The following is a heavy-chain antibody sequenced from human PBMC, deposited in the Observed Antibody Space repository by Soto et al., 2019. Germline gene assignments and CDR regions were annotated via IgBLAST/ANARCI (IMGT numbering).Heavy chain of an antibody. CDR2: ISAYNGNT. D-gene: IGHD2-15*01. CDR1: GYTFTSYG. J-gene: IGHJ5*02. V-gene: IGHV1-18*01. Sequence: GASVKVSCKASGYTFTSYGISWVRQAPGQGLEWMGWISAYNGNTNYAQKLQGRVTMTTDTSTSTAYMELRSLRSDDTAVYYCARVPTLQETDIHCSGGSCQYNWFDPWGQGNLVTVSS. CDR3: ARVPTLQETDIHCSGGSCQYNWFDP.